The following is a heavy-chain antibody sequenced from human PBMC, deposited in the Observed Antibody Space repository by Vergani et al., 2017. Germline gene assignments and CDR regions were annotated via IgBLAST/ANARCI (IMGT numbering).Heavy chain of an antibody. CDR2: ISDSGTSI. D-gene: IGHD1-1*01. Sequence: QVQLVESGGTLVKPGGSLRLSCAASGFTFRDFYMTWIRQVPGKGLEWVSHISDSGTSINYADSVKGRFTVSRDNAKKSLYLQMASLRVEDTAVYYCARGNWNGGFNYYYYMDVWGKGTTVTVSS. J-gene: IGHJ6*03. CDR3: ARGNWNGGFNYYYYMDV. CDR1: GFTFRDFY. V-gene: IGHV3-11*01.